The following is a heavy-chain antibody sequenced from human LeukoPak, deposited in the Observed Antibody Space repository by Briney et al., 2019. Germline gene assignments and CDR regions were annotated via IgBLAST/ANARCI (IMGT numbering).Heavy chain of an antibody. CDR1: GGSISSGGYY. Sequence: SETLSLTCTVSGGSISSGGYYWSWIRQHPGKGLEWIGYIYYGGSTYYNPSLKSRVTISVDTSKNQFSLKLSSVTAADTAMYYCARAYDSSGYYYMDYWGQGTLVTVSS. D-gene: IGHD3-22*01. CDR3: ARAYDSSGYYYMDY. V-gene: IGHV4-31*03. CDR2: IYYGGST. J-gene: IGHJ4*02.